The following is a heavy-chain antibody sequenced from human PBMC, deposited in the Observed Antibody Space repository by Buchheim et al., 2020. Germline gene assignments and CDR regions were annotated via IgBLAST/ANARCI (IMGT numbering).Heavy chain of an antibody. CDR1: GFTFSSYS. CDR2: IISYSSTK. Sequence: EVQLVESGGGLVQPGGSLRLSYAASGFTFSSYSMNWVRQAPGKGLEWVSYIISYSSTKYYADSVRGRFTISRDNAKNSLYLQMNSLRDEDTAVYYCARGVGSSSWSDHRFDPWGQGTL. D-gene: IGHD6-13*01. J-gene: IGHJ5*02. V-gene: IGHV3-48*02. CDR3: ARGVGSSSWSDHRFDP.